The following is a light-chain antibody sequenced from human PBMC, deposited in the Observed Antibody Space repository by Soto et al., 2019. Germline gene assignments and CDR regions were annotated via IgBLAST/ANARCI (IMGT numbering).Light chain of an antibody. V-gene: IGKV3-11*01. CDR2: DAS. J-gene: IGKJ2*01. Sequence: EIVLTQSPATLSLSPGERATLSCRASQSVSSYLAWYQQKPGQVPRLLIYDASNRATGIPARFSGSESGTDFTLTISSLEPEDFAVYYCQQRSNWPPYTFGQGTKVDIK. CDR1: QSVSSY. CDR3: QQRSNWPPYT.